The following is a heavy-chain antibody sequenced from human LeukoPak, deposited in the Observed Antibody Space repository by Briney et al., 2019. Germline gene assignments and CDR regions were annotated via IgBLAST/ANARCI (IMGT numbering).Heavy chain of an antibody. CDR3: ARGRLGYCSGGSCYSGDQPDY. V-gene: IGHV1-3*01. J-gene: IGHJ4*02. D-gene: IGHD2-15*01. Sequence: ASVKVSCKTSGYDFTSYAMHWVRQAPGQRLEWMGWINVVNDNTKLSQKFQGRVTITSDTSASTAYMEMSSLRSEDTAVYYCARGRLGYCSGGSCYSGDQPDYWGQGTLVTVSS. CDR1: GYDFTSYA. CDR2: INVVNDNT.